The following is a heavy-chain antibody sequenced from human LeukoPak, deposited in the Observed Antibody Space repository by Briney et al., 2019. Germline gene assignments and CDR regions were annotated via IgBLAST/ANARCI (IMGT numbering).Heavy chain of an antibody. Sequence: GGSLRLSRAASGFTFSDYYMSWIRQAPGKGLEWVSYISDSDDTIYYTDSVKGRFTISRDNAKSSLYLQMSSLRAEDTAMYYCARGTRGGAYWGQGTLVTVSS. J-gene: IGHJ4*02. CDR1: GFTFSDYY. CDR3: ARGTRGGAY. V-gene: IGHV3-11*01. D-gene: IGHD4/OR15-4a*01. CDR2: ISDSDDTI.